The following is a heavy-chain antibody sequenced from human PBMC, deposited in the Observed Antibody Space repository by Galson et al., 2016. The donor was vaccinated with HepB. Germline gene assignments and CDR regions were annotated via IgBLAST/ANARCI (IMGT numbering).Heavy chain of an antibody. CDR3: AKDYCSDTCHLGRWNV. Sequence: SLRLSCAASGFSFSNYGMHWVRQAPGKGLEWVAGVSYGGSKNYYVDSVKGQFTISRDNSKNTLYLQMNSLRPEDTAIYYCAKDYCSDTCHLGRWNVWGQGTPVTVSS. CDR1: GFSFSNYG. CDR2: VSYGGSKN. D-gene: IGHD2-15*01. V-gene: IGHV3-30*18. J-gene: IGHJ6*02.